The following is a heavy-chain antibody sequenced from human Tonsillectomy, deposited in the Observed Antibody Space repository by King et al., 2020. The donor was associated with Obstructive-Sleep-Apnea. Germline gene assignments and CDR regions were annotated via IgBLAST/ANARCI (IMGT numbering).Heavy chain of an antibody. V-gene: IGHV4-59*01. J-gene: IGHJ5*02. CDR1: GDSISGYY. Sequence: QLQESGPRLVKPSETLSLTCTVYGDSISGYYWSWIRQPPGKGLEWIGYIYDSGSTNYNPSLKSRVTISVDTSKSQFSLKLNSVTAADTAVYYCARGSIAAAGALVNWFDPWGQGTLVTVSS. D-gene: IGHD6-13*01. CDR2: IYDSGST. CDR3: ARGSIAAAGALVNWFDP.